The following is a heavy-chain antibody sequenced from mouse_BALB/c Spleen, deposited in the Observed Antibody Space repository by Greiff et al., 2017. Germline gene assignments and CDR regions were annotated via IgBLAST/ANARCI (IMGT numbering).Heavy chain of an antibody. Sequence: DVQLVESGGGLVQPGGSLRLSCATSGFTFTDYYMSWVRQPPGKALEWLGFIRNKANGYTTEYSASVKGRFTISRDNSQSILYLQMNTLRAEDSATYYCARPAYYGNYFYAMDYWGQGTSVTVSS. CDR2: IRNKANGYTT. CDR1: GFTFTDYY. CDR3: ARPAYYGNYFYAMDY. D-gene: IGHD2-10*01. J-gene: IGHJ4*01. V-gene: IGHV7-3*02.